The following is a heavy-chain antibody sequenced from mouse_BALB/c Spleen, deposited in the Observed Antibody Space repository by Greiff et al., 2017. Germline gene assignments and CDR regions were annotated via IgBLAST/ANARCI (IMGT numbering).Heavy chain of an antibody. CDR1: GFTFSSYA. CDR3: ARGGSRAFDY. J-gene: IGHJ2*01. V-gene: IGHV5-9-4*01. Sequence: EVQVVESGGGLVKPGGSLKLSCAASGFTFSSYAMSWVRQSPEKRLEWVAEISSGGSYTYYPDTVTGRFTISRDNAKNTLYLEMSSLRSEDTAMYYCARGGSRAFDYGGQGTTRTVSS. D-gene: IGHD1-1*01. CDR2: ISSGGSYT.